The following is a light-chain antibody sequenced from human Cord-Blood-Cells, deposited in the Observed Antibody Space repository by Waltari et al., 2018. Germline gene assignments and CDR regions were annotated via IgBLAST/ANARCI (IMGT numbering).Light chain of an antibody. CDR2: EGS. J-gene: IGLJ2*01. V-gene: IGLV2-23*01. CDR3: CSYAGSSTFVV. Sequence: QSALTQPASVSGSPGQSITISCTGPRRDVGRYNLVSWYQQHPGKAPKLMIYEGSKRPSGVSNRFSGSKSGNTASLTISGLQAEDEADYYCCSYAGSSTFVVFGGGTKLTVL. CDR1: RRDVGRYNL.